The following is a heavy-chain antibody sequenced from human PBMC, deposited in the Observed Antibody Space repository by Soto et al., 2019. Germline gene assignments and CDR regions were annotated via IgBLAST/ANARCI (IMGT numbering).Heavy chain of an antibody. CDR1: GGTFSNYA. CDR2: IIPMFGTT. D-gene: IGHD6-19*01. CDR3: XXXXXGSGWLSDFFDY. V-gene: IGHV1-69*06. J-gene: IGHJ4*02. Sequence: QVQLVQSGAEVKKPGSSVKVSCKTSGGTFSNYAISWVRQAPGQGLEWMGGIIPMFGTTNYAQKFQGRVTITADKSTSTGYMELNNLRSDDTAIXXXXXXXXGSGWLSDFFDYWGQGTLVTVSS.